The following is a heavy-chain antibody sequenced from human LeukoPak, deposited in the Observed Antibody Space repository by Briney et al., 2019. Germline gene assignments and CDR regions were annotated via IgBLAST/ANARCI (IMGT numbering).Heavy chain of an antibody. J-gene: IGHJ6*03. CDR1: GFTFSIYA. D-gene: IGHD3-22*01. CDR2: ISGSGGDT. CDR3: AKDGPYYYDSSGYYAAYYMDV. V-gene: IGHV3-23*01. Sequence: PGGSLRLSCAASGFTFSIYAMSWVRQAPGKGLEWVSVISGSGGDTYYAASVKGRFTISRDNSKNTLYLQMNSLRAEDTAVYYCAKDGPYYYDSSGYYAAYYMDVWGKGTTVTVSS.